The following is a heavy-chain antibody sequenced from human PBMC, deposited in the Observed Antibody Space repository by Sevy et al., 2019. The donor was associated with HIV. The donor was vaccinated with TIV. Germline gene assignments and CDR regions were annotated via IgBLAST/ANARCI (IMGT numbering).Heavy chain of an antibody. Sequence: GESLKISCKGSGYSFTSYWIGWVRQMPGKGLEWMGIIYPGDSDTRYSPSFQGKVTISAGKSISTAYLQWSSLKASDTAMYYCARRQKYYYDSSGAYDAFDIWGQGTMVTVSS. CDR1: GYSFTSYW. D-gene: IGHD3-22*01. CDR2: IYPGDSDT. J-gene: IGHJ3*02. CDR3: ARRQKYYYDSSGAYDAFDI. V-gene: IGHV5-51*01.